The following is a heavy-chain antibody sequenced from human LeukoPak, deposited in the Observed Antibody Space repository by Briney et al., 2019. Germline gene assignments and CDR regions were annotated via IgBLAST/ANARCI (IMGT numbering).Heavy chain of an antibody. CDR3: AKGSYCGGDCYGDYFDY. D-gene: IGHD2-21*01. J-gene: IGHJ4*02. V-gene: IGHV3-23*01. CDR1: GFTFSSYV. Sequence: GGSLRLSCAASGFTFSSYVMSWVRQAPGKGLEWVSAISGSGGSTYYADSVKGRFTISRDNSKNTLYLQMNSLRAEDTAVYYCAKGSYCGGDCYGDYFDYWGQGTLVTVSS. CDR2: ISGSGGST.